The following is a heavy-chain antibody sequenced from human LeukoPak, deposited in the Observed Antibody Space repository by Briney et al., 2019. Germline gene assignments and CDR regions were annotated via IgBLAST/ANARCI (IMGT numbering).Heavy chain of an antibody. CDR3: AKGPTHTAMVNNFDY. J-gene: IGHJ4*02. Sequence: GGSLRLSCAVSGFTFYDYAMQAVRQGPREGLGCVSGISWNSGSIAYADSVKGRFTTSRDNANNSLYLQMISLRAEDTALYYCAKGPTHTAMVNNFDYWGQGTLVTVSS. CDR1: GFTFYDYA. D-gene: IGHD5-18*01. CDR2: ISWNSGSI. V-gene: IGHV3-9*01.